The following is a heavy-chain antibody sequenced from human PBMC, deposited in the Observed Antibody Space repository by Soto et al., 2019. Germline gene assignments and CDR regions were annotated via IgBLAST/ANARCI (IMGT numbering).Heavy chain of an antibody. V-gene: IGHV3-33*01. CDR2: ITKEGSSK. Sequence: QVQLVESGGGVVQPGRSLTVSCEASGFTFSSYGMHWVRQAPGKGLDWVAVITKEGSSKYYADSVKGRFTISRDNSRNMLSLQRNSRRAEDAALCYWGREDDGPQSGMGVWGQGTTVTVSS. J-gene: IGHJ6*02. D-gene: IGHD4-17*01. CDR1: GFTFSSYG. CDR3: GREDDGPQSGMGV.